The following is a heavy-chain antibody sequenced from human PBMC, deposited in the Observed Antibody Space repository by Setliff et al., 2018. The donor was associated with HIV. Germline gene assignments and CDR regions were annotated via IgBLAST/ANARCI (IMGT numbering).Heavy chain of an antibody. D-gene: IGHD5-12*01. CDR1: GYPFNSYS. CDR3: ARSGYSYDTSLTY. V-gene: IGHV1-46*02. Sequence: ASVKVSCKASGYPFNSYSMHWVRQAPGQGLEWMGIINPSGGTTSYSQKFQGRLTMTRDTSASTGYMELTSLRSEDMAVYYCARSGYSYDTSLTYWGQGTLVTSPQ. CDR2: INPSGGTT. J-gene: IGHJ4*02.